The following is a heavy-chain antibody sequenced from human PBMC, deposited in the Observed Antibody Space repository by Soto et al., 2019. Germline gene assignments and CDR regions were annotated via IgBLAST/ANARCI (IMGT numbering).Heavy chain of an antibody. V-gene: IGHV3-30*03. CDR3: VSGKLTPHYYYYGMDV. CDR1: GFTFSSYG. Sequence: HPGGSLRLSCAASGFTFSSYGMHWVRQAPGKGLEWVAVISYDGSNKYYADSVKGRFTISRDNPKNTLYLQMNSLRAEDTAVYYCVSGKLTPHYYYYGMDVWGQGTTVTVSS. J-gene: IGHJ6*02. CDR2: ISYDGSNK. D-gene: IGHD3-16*01.